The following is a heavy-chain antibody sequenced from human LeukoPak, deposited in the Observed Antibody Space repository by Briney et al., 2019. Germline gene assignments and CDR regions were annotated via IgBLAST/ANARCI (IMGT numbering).Heavy chain of an antibody. CDR1: GGSISRHY. V-gene: IGHV4-4*07. J-gene: IGHJ5*02. CDR3: ARDTTYYYGSGSYLNWFDP. CDR2: IYTSGST. D-gene: IGHD3-10*01. Sequence: PSETLSLTCTVSGGSISRHYWSWIRQPAGKGLEWIGRIYTSGSTNYNPSLKSRVTISVNKSKNQFSLKLSSVTAADTAVYYCARDTTYYYGSGSYLNWFDPWGQGTLVTVSS.